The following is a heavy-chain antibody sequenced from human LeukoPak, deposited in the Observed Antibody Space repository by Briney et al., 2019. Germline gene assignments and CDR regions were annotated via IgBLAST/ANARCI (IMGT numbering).Heavy chain of an antibody. J-gene: IGHJ3*02. V-gene: IGHV3-48*03. CDR1: GFTFSSYE. CDR2: ISSGGSTI. CDR3: ARGHLSLTGSDAFDI. D-gene: IGHD3-10*01. Sequence: PGGSLRLSCAASGFTFSSYEMNWVRQAPGKGLEWVSYISSGGSTIYYADSVKGRLTISRDNAKNSLYLQVNSLRAEDTAVYYCARGHLSLTGSDAFDIWGQGTMVTVSS.